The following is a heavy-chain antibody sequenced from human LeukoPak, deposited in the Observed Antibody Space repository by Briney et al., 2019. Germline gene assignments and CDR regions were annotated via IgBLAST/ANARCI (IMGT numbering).Heavy chain of an antibody. CDR2: ISSAGGYM. CDR1: GFTFSDYS. D-gene: IGHD3-22*01. V-gene: IGHV3-21*06. CDR3: ARTFYDSSGYFPTAFDI. Sequence: PGGSLRPSCVASGFTFSDYSMNWVRQGPGKGPEWVSFISSAGGYMFYADPVKGRFTMSRDNAKNSLYLHMNSLRAEDTAVYYCARTFYDSSGYFPTAFDIWGQGTMVTVSS. J-gene: IGHJ3*02.